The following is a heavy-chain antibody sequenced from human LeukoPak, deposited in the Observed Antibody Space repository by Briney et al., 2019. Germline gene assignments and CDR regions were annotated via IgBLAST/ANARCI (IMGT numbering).Heavy chain of an antibody. V-gene: IGHV1-2*06. CDR3: ARDQGSLTRSWYTGY. CDR1: GYTFTGYH. J-gene: IGHJ4*02. CDR2: IYPYSGDT. Sequence: ASVKVSCKASGYTFTGYHIHWVRQAPGQGLEWMGRIYPYSGDTNFAQKFQGRVTMTRDTSITTAYMDLSSLTPDDTAVYFCARDQGSLTRSWYTGYWGQGTQVTVSS. D-gene: IGHD6-13*01.